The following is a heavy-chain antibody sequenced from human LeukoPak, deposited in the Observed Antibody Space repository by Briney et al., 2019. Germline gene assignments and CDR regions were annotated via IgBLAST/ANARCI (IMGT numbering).Heavy chain of an antibody. CDR1: GYTFTSYG. D-gene: IGHD2-15*01. Sequence: ASVKVSCKASGYTFTSYGISWVRQAPGQGLEWMGWISAYNGNTNYAQKLQGRVTMTTDTSTSTASMELRSLRSDDTAVYYCARSAVVVVAATSSWFDPWGQGTLVTVSS. CDR2: ISAYNGNT. J-gene: IGHJ5*02. V-gene: IGHV1-18*01. CDR3: ARSAVVVVAATSSWFDP.